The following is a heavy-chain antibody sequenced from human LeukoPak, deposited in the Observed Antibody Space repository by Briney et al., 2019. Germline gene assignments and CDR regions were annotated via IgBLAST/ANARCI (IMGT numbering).Heavy chain of an antibody. V-gene: IGHV3-21*04. D-gene: IGHD3-22*01. CDR1: GFTFSSYS. CDR2: ISSSSSYI. J-gene: IGHJ3*02. Sequence: KSGGSLRLSCAASGFTFSSYSMNWVRQAPGKGLEWVSSISSSSSYIYYADSVKGRFTISRDNAKNSLYLQMNTLRAEDTAVYYCARATYDSSAVDAFDIWGQGTMVTVSP. CDR3: ARATYDSSAVDAFDI.